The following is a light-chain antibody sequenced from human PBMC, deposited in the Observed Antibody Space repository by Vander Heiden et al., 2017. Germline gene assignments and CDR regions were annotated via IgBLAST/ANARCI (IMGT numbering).Light chain of an antibody. Sequence: DIQMTQSPFTLSASVGDRVTITCRASQSISNWLAWYQQKPGKVPNLLIYKASNLEGGVPSRFSGSGSGTEFTLTISSLQPDDFAIYYCQQYNSLETFGQGTKVEIK. CDR1: QSISNW. CDR2: KAS. CDR3: QQYNSLET. J-gene: IGKJ1*01. V-gene: IGKV1-5*03.